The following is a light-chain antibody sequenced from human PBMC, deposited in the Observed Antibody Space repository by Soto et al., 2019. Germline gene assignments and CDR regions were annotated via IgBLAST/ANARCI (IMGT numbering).Light chain of an antibody. V-gene: IGKV3-20*01. CDR1: QSVTSSY. CDR3: QQYGTSLSWT. CDR2: GAS. Sequence: EIVLTQSPGTLSLSRGERATLSCRASQSVTSSYLTWYQQKPGQAPRLLIYGASSRAAGIPDRFSGSGSGTDFTLTINRLEPEDFAVYYCQQYGTSLSWTFGQGTKVDIK. J-gene: IGKJ1*01.